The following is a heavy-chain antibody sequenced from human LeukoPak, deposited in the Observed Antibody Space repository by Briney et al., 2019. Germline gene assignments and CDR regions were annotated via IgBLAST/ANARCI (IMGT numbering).Heavy chain of an antibody. J-gene: IGHJ5*01. CDR2: ISYDGSNK. D-gene: IGHD6-19*01. CDR3: TRAGYSSGFDS. CDR1: GFTFSNFG. V-gene: IGHV3-30*03. Sequence: GGSLRLSCAASGFTFSNFGMHWVRQAPGQGLEWVAVISYDGSNKYYADSVKGRFTISRDNAKNTLYLQMNSLIAEDTAVYFCTRAGYSSGFDSWGQGTLVTVSS.